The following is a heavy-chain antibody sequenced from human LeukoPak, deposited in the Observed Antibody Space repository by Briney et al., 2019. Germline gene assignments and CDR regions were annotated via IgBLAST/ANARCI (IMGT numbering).Heavy chain of an antibody. CDR2: ISSSSSTI. CDR1: GFTFSSYS. CDR3: ARGQISRYYDFWSGLDY. J-gene: IGHJ4*02. D-gene: IGHD3-3*01. V-gene: IGHV3-48*01. Sequence: PGGSVRLSCAASGFTFSSYSMNWVRQAPGKGLEWVSYISSSSSTIYYADSVKGRFTISRDNAKNSLYLQMNSLRAEDTAVYYCARGQISRYYDFWSGLDYWGQGTLVTVSS.